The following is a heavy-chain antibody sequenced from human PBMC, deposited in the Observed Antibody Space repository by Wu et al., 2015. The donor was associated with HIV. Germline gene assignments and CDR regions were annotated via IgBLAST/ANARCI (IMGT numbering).Heavy chain of an antibody. V-gene: IGHV1-2*02. Sequence: QVQLVQSGAEVKKPGASVKVSCKASGYTFTGYYMHWVRQAPGQGLEWMGWINPNSGGTNYAQKFQGRVTMTRDTSISTTYMELSRLRSDDTAVYYCARDRLYCSSTSCYAGYYYGMDVWGQGTTVTGLL. CDR3: ARDRLYCSSTSCYAGYYYGMDV. CDR2: INPNSGGT. CDR1: GYTFTGYY. D-gene: IGHD2-2*01. J-gene: IGHJ6*02.